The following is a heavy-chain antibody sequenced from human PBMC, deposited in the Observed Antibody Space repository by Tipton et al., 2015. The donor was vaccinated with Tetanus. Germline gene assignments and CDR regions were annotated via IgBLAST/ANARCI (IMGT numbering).Heavy chain of an antibody. CDR3: ARDRYGYLGYYYYGMDV. V-gene: IGHV4-34*01. Sequence: TLSLTCAVYGGSFSGYYWSWIRQPPGKGLEWIGEINHSGSTNYNPSLKSRVTISVDTPKNQFSLKLSSVTAADTAVYYCARDRYGYLGYYYYGMDVWGQGTTVTVSS. CDR1: GGSFSGYY. CDR2: INHSGST. D-gene: IGHD5-18*01. J-gene: IGHJ6*02.